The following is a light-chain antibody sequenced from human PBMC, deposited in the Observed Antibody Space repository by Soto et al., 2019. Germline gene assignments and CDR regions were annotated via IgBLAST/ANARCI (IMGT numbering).Light chain of an antibody. Sequence: DIQMTQSPSSLSASVGDRVTITCRASQSISSYLNWYQQKPGKAPKVLIYAASSLQSGVPSRFSGIGSGTEFTLTISSLQPDDFATYYCQQYNSYSATFGQGTKVDIK. CDR1: QSISSY. J-gene: IGKJ1*01. CDR3: QQYNSYSAT. CDR2: AAS. V-gene: IGKV1-39*01.